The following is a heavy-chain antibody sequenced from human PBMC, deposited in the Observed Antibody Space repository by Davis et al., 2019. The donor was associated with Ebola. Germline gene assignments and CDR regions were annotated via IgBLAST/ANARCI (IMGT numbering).Heavy chain of an antibody. V-gene: IGHV3-23*01. D-gene: IGHD4-17*01. CDR2: ISASGGST. CDR3: GKDPNGDYIGASDY. CDR1: GFTVSSNY. J-gene: IGHJ3*01. Sequence: PGGSLRLSCAVSGFTVSSNYMSWVRQAPGKGLEWVSGISASGGSTYYADSVKGRFTISRDNSNNILYVQMSSLRAEDTALYYCGKDPNGDYIGASDYWGQGTAVTVSS.